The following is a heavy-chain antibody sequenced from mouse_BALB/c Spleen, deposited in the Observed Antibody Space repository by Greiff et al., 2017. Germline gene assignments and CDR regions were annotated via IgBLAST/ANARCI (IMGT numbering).Heavy chain of an antibody. J-gene: IGHJ2*01. CDR2: ISSGSSTI. Sequence: EVHLVESGGGLVQPGGSRKLSCAASGFTFSSFGMHWVRQAPEKGLEWVAYISSGSSTIYYADTVQGRFTISRDNPKNTLFLQMTSLRSEDTAMYYCARGGSGYVDYWGQGTTLTVSS. CDR3: ARGGSGYVDY. V-gene: IGHV5-17*02. D-gene: IGHD3-1*01. CDR1: GFTFSSFG.